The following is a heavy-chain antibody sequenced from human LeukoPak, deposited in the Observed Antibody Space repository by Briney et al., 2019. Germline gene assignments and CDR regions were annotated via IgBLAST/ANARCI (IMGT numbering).Heavy chain of an antibody. D-gene: IGHD5-18*01. V-gene: IGHV3-66*01. Sequence: GGSLRLSCAASGFTVSSNYMSWVRQAPGKGLEWVSVIYSGGSTYYADSVKGRFTISRDNSKNTLYLQMNSLRADDTAIYYCARENKVGYSYAGDCWGQGTLVTVSS. CDR1: GFTVSSNY. J-gene: IGHJ4*02. CDR2: IYSGGST. CDR3: ARENKVGYSYAGDC.